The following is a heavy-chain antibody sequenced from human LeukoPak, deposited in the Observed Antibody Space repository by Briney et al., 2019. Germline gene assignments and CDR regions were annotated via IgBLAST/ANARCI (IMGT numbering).Heavy chain of an antibody. J-gene: IGHJ3*02. CDR1: GGSISSSSYY. CDR2: IYYSGST. V-gene: IGHV4-39*07. Sequence: PSETLSLTCTVSGGSISSSSYYWGWIRQPPGTGLEWIGSIYYSGSTYYNPSLKSRVTISVDTSKNQFSLKLSSVTAADTAVYYCAREYSGSYYSSAFDIWGQGTMVTVSS. D-gene: IGHD1-26*01. CDR3: AREYSGSYYSSAFDI.